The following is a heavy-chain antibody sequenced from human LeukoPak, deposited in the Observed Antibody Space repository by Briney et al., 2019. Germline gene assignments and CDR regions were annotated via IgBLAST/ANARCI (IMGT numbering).Heavy chain of an antibody. CDR2: ISGSGGST. J-gene: IGHJ4*02. CDR3: AKAGNPFVGTMVRGALDY. CDR1: GFTFSSYG. Sequence: GGTLRLSCAASGFTFSSYGMSWVRQAPGKGLEWVSAISGSGGSTYYADSVKGRFTISRDNSKNTLYLQMNSLRAEDTAVYYCAKAGNPFVGTMVRGALDYWGQGTLVTVSS. D-gene: IGHD3-10*01. V-gene: IGHV3-23*01.